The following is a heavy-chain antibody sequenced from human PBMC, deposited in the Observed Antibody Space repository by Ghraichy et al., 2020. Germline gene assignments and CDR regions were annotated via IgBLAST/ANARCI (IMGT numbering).Heavy chain of an antibody. CDR1: GGSISSSSYY. J-gene: IGHJ4*02. V-gene: IGHV4-39*01. D-gene: IGHD5-18*01. CDR2: IYYSGST. CDR3: ASSPRGYSYGSRFDY. Sequence: ETLSLTCTVSGGSISSSSYYWGWIRQPPGKGLEWIGSIYYSGSTYYNPSLKSRVTISVDTSKNQFSLKLSSVTAADTAVYYCASSPRGYSYGSRFDYWGQGTLVTVSS.